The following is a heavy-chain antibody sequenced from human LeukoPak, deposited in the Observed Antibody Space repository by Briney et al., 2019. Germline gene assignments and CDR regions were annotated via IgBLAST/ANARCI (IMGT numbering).Heavy chain of an antibody. CDR1: GYTFTSYG. V-gene: IGHV1-18*04. J-gene: IGHJ6*04. CDR2: ISAYNGNT. D-gene: IGHD3-10*01. Sequence: ASVKVSCKASGYTFTSYGISWVRQAPGQGLEWMGWISAYNGNTNYAQKLQGRVTMTTDTSTSTAYMELRSLRSDDTAVYYCARRITMVRGVHYYYGMDVWGKGTTVTVSS. CDR3: ARRITMVRGVHYYYGMDV.